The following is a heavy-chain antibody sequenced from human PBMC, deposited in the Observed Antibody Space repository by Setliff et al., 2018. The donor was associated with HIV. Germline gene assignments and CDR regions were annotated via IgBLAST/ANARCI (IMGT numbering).Heavy chain of an antibody. J-gene: IGHJ4*02. Sequence: PGGSLRLSRAASGFTFSDYYMNWIRQAPGEGLEWVSRVNRDGSSTTYADSVKDRFTISRDNAKNTLYLQMHSLRAEDTAVYYCAKEVWEMATGRYDYWGQGTLVTVSS. V-gene: IGHV3-74*01. CDR1: GFTFSDYY. D-gene: IGHD1-26*01. CDR2: VNRDGSST. CDR3: AKEVWEMATGRYDY.